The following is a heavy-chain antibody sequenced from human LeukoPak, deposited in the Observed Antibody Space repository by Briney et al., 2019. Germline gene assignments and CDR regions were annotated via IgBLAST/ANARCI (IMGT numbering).Heavy chain of an antibody. Sequence: ASVKVSCKASGYTFTASNIHCVRQAPGQGLECMCWISPNNGATTYAQNFQGRVIMTRDTSISTAYIELSRLTSDDTAVYFCAREGSSGYWGQGTLVTVSS. CDR3: AREGSSGY. D-gene: IGHD1-26*01. J-gene: IGHJ4*02. CDR1: GYTFTASN. CDR2: ISPNNGAT. V-gene: IGHV1-2*02.